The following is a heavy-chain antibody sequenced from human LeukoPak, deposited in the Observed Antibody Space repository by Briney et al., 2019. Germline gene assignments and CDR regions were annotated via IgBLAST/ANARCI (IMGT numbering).Heavy chain of an antibody. J-gene: IGHJ4*02. CDR2: ISYDGSNK. Sequence: GGSLRLSCAASGFTFSYYAMHWVRQAPGKGLEWVAVISYDGSNKNYTDSVKGRFTISRDNSKNTLYLQMNSLRAEDTAVYYCAKDPGVTITNDDYWGQGTLVTVSS. CDR3: AKDPGVTITNDDY. CDR1: GFTFSYYA. V-gene: IGHV3-30*04. D-gene: IGHD3-3*01.